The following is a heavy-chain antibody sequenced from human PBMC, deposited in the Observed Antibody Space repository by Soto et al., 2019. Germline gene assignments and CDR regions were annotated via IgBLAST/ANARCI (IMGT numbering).Heavy chain of an antibody. CDR1: GGSVSSSSYY. V-gene: IGHV4-39*01. J-gene: IGHJ4*02. CDR2: IYYSGST. CDR3: ARHVDYGDYHTDY. D-gene: IGHD4-17*01. Sequence: QLQLQESGPELVKPSETLSLTCTVSGGSVSSSSYYWGWIRQPPGKGLEWIGSIYYSGSTYYNPSLKSRVTVSGDTSKSQFSLRLSSVTAADTPVYYCARHVDYGDYHTDYWGQGTLVTVSS.